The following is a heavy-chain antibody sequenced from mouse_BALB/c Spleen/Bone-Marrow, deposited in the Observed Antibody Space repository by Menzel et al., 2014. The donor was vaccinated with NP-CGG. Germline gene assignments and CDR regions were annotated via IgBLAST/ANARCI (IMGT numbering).Heavy chain of an antibody. Sequence: QVQLKHSGPGLVAPSQSLSIPCTVSGFSLTSYDMNWVRQPPGKGLEWLGVIWTGGGTDYNSAFMSRLSISKDNSKSQVFLKMNSLQTDDTAIYYCVRGKNLYGTPLAYWGQGTLVTVSA. CDR2: IWTGGGT. CDR1: GFSLTSYD. V-gene: IGHV2-9-2*01. J-gene: IGHJ3*01. CDR3: VRGKNLYGTPLAY. D-gene: IGHD1-1*01.